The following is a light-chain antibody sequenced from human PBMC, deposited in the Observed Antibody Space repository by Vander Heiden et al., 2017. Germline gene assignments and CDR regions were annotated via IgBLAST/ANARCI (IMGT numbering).Light chain of an antibody. CDR2: WAS. Sequence: DIVMSQSPDSLAVSLGERATFNCKSSQSVLYSSNNKNFLAWYQQKPGQPPKLLIYWASTRASGVPDRFSGSGSGTDFTLTISSLQAEDVAVYYCQQYSGTPYTFGQGTKLDIK. CDR3: QQYSGTPYT. J-gene: IGKJ2*01. V-gene: IGKV4-1*01. CDR1: QSVLYSSNNKNF.